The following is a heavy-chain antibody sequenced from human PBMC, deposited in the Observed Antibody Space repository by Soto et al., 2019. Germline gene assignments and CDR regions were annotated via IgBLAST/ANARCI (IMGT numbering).Heavy chain of an antibody. CDR3: ARVSGSYYYGMAV. D-gene: IGHD1-26*01. V-gene: IGHV4-4*02. CDR1: GGSISSSNW. J-gene: IGHJ6*02. Sequence: QVQLQESGPGLVKPSGTLSLTCAVSGGSISSSNWWSWVRQPPGKGLEWIGEIYHSGSTNYNPSLKRRAPXSXEXAKTQFSLKLSSVTAADTAVYYCARVSGSYYYGMAVWGQGTTVTVSS. CDR2: IYHSGST.